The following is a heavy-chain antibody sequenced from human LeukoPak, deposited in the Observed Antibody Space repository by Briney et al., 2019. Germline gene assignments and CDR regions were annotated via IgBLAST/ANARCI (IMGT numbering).Heavy chain of an antibody. J-gene: IGHJ6*03. CDR2: ISAYNGNT. CDR1: GYTFTSYG. CDR3: ARDAVGRRSYYYVDV. V-gene: IGHV1-18*01. Sequence: GASVKVSCKASGYTFTSYGISWVRQAPGQGLEWMGWISAYNGNTNYAQKLQGRVTMTTDTSTSTAYMELRSLRSDDTAVYYCARDAVGRRSYYYVDVWGKGTTVTVSS. D-gene: IGHD1-26*01.